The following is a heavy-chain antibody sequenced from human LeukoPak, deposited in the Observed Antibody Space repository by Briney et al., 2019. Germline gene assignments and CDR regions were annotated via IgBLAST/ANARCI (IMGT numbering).Heavy chain of an antibody. CDR2: IYYSGST. Sequence: PSETLSLTCTVSGGSISSSSYYWGWIRQPPGTGLEWIGSIYYSGSTYYNPSLKSRVTISVDTSKNQFSLKLSSVTAADTAVYYCARQKDYYDSSGDTYYFDYWGQGALVTVSS. J-gene: IGHJ4*02. CDR1: GGSISSSSYY. CDR3: ARQKDYYDSSGDTYYFDY. D-gene: IGHD3-22*01. V-gene: IGHV4-39*01.